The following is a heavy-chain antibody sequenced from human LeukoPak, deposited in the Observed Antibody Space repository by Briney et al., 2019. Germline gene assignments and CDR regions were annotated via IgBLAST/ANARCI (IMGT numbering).Heavy chain of an antibody. CDR2: ISSSSSYI. Sequence: GGSLRLSCAASGFTFSSYSMNWVRQAPGKGLEWVSSISSSSSYIYYADSVKGRFTISRDNAKNSLYLQMNSRRAEDPAVYYCASSLAPRSSSSVYPTTTIDYWGQGTLVTVSS. D-gene: IGHD6-6*01. CDR1: GFTFSSYS. V-gene: IGHV3-21*01. CDR3: ASSLAPRSSSSVYPTTTIDY. J-gene: IGHJ4*02.